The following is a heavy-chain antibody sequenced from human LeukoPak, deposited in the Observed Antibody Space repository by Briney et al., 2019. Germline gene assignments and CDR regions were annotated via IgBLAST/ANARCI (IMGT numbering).Heavy chain of an antibody. V-gene: IGHV3-23*01. Sequence: PGGSLRLSCAASGFTFSSYAMSWVRQAPGKGLEWVSAISGSGGSTYYAGSVKGRFTISRDNSKNTLYLQMNSLRAEDTAVYYCAKDHSSSWYYFDYWGQGTLVTVSS. CDR2: ISGSGGST. CDR3: AKDHSSSWYYFDY. J-gene: IGHJ4*02. CDR1: GFTFSSYA. D-gene: IGHD6-13*01.